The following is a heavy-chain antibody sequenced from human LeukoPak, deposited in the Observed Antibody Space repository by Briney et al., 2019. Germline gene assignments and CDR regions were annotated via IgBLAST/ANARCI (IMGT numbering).Heavy chain of an antibody. CDR1: GISFSSHG. CDR2: IWYDGSNI. CDR3: AMGAIVATIDY. J-gene: IGHJ4*02. D-gene: IGHD5-12*01. Sequence: GGSLRLSCAASGISFSSHGMHWVRQAPGKGLEWVAVIWYDGSNIYYADSVKGRFTISRDNSKNTLYLQMSSLRVEDTAVYYCAMGAIVATIDYWGQGTLVTVSS. V-gene: IGHV3-33*03.